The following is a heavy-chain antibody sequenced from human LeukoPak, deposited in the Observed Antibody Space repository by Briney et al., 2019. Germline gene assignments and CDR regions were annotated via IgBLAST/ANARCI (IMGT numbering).Heavy chain of an antibody. CDR3: AARPGEVAVPFDY. CDR1: GFTFSAFA. J-gene: IGHJ4*02. Sequence: GGSLRLSCAASGFTFSAFAMTWVRQAPGKGLEWVSLISGSGGIIYYADSVNGRFTISRDNSKNTLYLQMHSLRAEDTAVYYCAARPGEVAVPFDYWGQGTLVTVSS. CDR2: ISGSGGII. V-gene: IGHV3-23*01. D-gene: IGHD2-15*01.